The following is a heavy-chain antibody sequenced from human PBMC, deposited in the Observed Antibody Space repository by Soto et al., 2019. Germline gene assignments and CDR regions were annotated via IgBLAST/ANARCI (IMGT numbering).Heavy chain of an antibody. Sequence: QVQLVQSGTEVKKPGSSVKVSCKASGGTFSSYAISWVRQAPGQGLEWMGGIIPIFGTANYAQKFQGRVTITADESTSTAYMELSSLRAEDTAVYYCARDRLDYGGNPNYFDYWGQGTLVTVSS. CDR1: GGTFSSYA. J-gene: IGHJ4*02. V-gene: IGHV1-69*01. D-gene: IGHD4-17*01. CDR2: IIPIFGTA. CDR3: ARDRLDYGGNPNYFDY.